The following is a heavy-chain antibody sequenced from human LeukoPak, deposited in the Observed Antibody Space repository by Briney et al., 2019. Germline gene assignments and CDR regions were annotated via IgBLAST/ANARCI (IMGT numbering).Heavy chain of an antibody. V-gene: IGHV4-30-2*01. D-gene: IGHD6-13*01. CDR3: ARHFPSSSWSPPGYWFDP. CDR2: IYHSGNT. Sequence: PSGTLSLTCAVSGGSISSDSYSWSWIRQPPGKGLEWIGYIYHSGNTYYNPSLKSRVTISVDRSKNQFSLKLSSVTAADTAVYYCARHFPSSSWSPPGYWFDPWGQGTLVTVSS. CDR1: GGSISSDSYS. J-gene: IGHJ5*02.